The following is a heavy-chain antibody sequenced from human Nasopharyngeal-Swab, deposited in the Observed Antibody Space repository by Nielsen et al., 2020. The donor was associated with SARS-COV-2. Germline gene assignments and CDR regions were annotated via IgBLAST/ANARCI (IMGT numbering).Heavy chain of an antibody. Sequence: ASVKVSCKASGYTFLSYDISWVRQAPGQGPEGMGWIVTNNGNTNYAQKLQGRVTMTTDTSTDTAYMELRSLRSDDTAVYYCARGRGSYYNHDYFDYWGQGTQVTVSS. CDR1: GYTFLSYD. CDR3: ARGRGSYYNHDYFDY. D-gene: IGHD3-10*01. J-gene: IGHJ4*02. V-gene: IGHV1-18*01. CDR2: IVTNNGNT.